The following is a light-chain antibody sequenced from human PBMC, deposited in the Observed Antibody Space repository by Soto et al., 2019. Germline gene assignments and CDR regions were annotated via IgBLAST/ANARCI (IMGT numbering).Light chain of an antibody. J-gene: IGKJ4*01. CDR1: QSVSSSY. CDR2: GAS. V-gene: IGKV3-20*01. Sequence: EIVLTQSPGTLSLSPGERATLSCRASQSVSSSYLAWYQQKPGQAPRLLIYGASSRATCIPDRFSRRGSGKAFTLPISILEPEDFGVFYCQQYGTSPLSFGGGPRVDIK. CDR3: QQYGTSPLS.